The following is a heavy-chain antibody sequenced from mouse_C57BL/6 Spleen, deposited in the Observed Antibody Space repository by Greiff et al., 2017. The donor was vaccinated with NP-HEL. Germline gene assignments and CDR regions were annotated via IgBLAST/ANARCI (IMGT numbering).Heavy chain of an antibody. J-gene: IGHJ2*01. D-gene: IGHD4-1*01. Sequence: DVKLVESGGGLVKPGGSLKLSCAASGFTFSSYTMSWVRQTPEKRLEWVATISGGGGNTYYPDSVKGRFTISRDNAKNTLYLQMSSLRSEDTALYYCARLELARGYFDYWGQGTTLTVSS. CDR3: ARLELARGYFDY. CDR1: GFTFSSYT. V-gene: IGHV5-9*01. CDR2: ISGGGGNT.